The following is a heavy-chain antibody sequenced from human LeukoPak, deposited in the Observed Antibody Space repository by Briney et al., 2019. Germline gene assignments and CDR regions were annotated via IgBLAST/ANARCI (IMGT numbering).Heavy chain of an antibody. V-gene: IGHV4-61*08. J-gene: IGHJ6*02. CDR2: IYYSGST. Sequence: SETLSLTCTVSGGSISSGGYYWSWIRQHPGKGLEWIGYIYYSGSTNYNPSLKSRVTISVDTSKNQFSLKLSSVTAADTAVYYCARHSDSYYDFWSGYSQYYGMDVWGQGTTVTVS. D-gene: IGHD3-3*01. CDR1: GGSISSGGYY. CDR3: ARHSDSYYDFWSGYSQYYGMDV.